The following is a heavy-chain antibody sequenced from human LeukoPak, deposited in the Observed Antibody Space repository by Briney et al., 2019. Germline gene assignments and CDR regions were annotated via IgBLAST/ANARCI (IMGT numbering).Heavy chain of an antibody. CDR3: ARDQYSGWFDP. D-gene: IGHD2-21*01. CDR1: GGSISSYY. Sequence: PSETLSLTCTVSGGSISSYYWSWIRQPPGKGLEWIGYIYYSGSTNYNPSLKNRVTISVDTSKNQFSLKLSSVTAADTAVYYCARDQYSGWFDPWGQGTLVTVSS. CDR2: IYYSGST. J-gene: IGHJ5*02. V-gene: IGHV4-59*01.